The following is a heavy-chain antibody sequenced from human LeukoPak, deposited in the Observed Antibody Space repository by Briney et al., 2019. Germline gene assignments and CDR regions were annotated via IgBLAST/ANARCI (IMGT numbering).Heavy chain of an antibody. CDR1: GNTFTSYG. CDR3: ATSREAASDL. V-gene: IGHV1-18*01. J-gene: IGHJ2*01. D-gene: IGHD1/OR15-1a*01. Sequence: ASVKVSCKASGNTFTSYGISWVRQAPGQGLEWMGWISAYNGNTNYAQKPQGRVTMTEDTSTDTAYMELSSLRSEDTAVYYCATSREAASDLWGRGTLVTVSS. CDR2: ISAYNGNT.